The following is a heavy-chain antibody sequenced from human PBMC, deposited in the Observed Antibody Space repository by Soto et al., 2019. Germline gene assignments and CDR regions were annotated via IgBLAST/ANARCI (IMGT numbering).Heavy chain of an antibody. J-gene: IGHJ6*02. CDR3: ARDLSAVKRFDPFKYYRIDV. CDR1: GGTFSSNP. CDR2: IIPIFATP. Sequence: QVQLMQSGAEVRKPGSSVTVSCKASGGTFSSNPISWVRQAPGQGLEWMGGIIPIFATPHYARRFLDRVTVNAARSTNTAYMELPGLTSEDTAIYYCARDLSAVKRFDPFKYYRIDVWGQGHTVTVS. V-gene: IGHV1-69*06. D-gene: IGHD3-3*01.